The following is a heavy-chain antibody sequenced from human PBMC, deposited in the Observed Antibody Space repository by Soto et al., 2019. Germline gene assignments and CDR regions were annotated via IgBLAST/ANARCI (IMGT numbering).Heavy chain of an antibody. CDR3: ARSGYSYGPNPLLY. J-gene: IGHJ4*02. Sequence: PGKGLEWIGYIYYSGGTYYNPSLKSRVTISVGTSKNQFSLKLSSVTAADTAVYYCARSGYSYGPNPLLYWGQGTLVTVSS. D-gene: IGHD5-18*01. CDR2: IYYSGGT. V-gene: IGHV4-31*02.